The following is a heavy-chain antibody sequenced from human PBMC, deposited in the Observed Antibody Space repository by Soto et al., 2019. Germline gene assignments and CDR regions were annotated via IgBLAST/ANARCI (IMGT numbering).Heavy chain of an antibody. CDR2: IYHSGST. Sequence: SETLSLTCAVSGGSISSGGYSWSWIRQPPGKGLEWIGYIYHSGSTYYNPSLKSRVTISVDRSKNQFSLKLSSVAAADTAVYYCARGPPFHWGQGTLVTVSS. D-gene: IGHD3-16*01. V-gene: IGHV4-30-2*01. CDR1: GGSISSGGYS. CDR3: ARGPPFH. J-gene: IGHJ4*02.